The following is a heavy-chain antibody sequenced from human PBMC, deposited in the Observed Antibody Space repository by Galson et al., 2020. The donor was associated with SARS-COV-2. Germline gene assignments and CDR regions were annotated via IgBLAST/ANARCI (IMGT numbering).Heavy chain of an antibody. CDR3: ARDMKAGTSYYYFMDV. J-gene: IGHJ6*03. V-gene: IGHV3-30*01. D-gene: IGHD6-19*01. CDR2: ISYDGANAGPTK. CDR1: GFTFSFSS. Sequence: GGSLRLSCVASGFTFSFSSLHWVRQIPGKGLEWVAVISYDGANAGPTKYYADSVKGRFTISRDSSKNTLYLQMNGLRPEDTAIYYCARDMKAGTSYYYFMDVWGKGTTVTVSS.